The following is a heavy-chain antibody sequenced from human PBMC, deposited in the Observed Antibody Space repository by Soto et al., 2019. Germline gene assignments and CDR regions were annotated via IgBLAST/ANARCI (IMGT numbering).Heavy chain of an antibody. V-gene: IGHV1-18*01. D-gene: IGHD3-10*01. CDR3: ARDRGYYGSGGRFDY. J-gene: IGHJ4*02. CDR1: VYTFTSYG. CDR2: ISAYNGNR. Sequence: QVQLVQSGAEVKKPGASVKVSCKASVYTFTSYGISWVRQAPGQGLEWMGWISAYNGNRNYAQKLQGRVTMTTDTSTSTAYMELRSLRSDDTAVYYCARDRGYYGSGGRFDYWGQGTQVTVSS.